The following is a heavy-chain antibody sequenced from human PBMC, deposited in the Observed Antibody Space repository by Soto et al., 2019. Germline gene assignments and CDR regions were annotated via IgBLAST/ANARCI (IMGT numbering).Heavy chain of an antibody. V-gene: IGHV1-2*04. J-gene: IGHJ4*02. CDR1: GYTFTGYY. Sequence: ASVKVSCKASGYTFTGYYMHWVRQAPGQGLEWMGWINPNSGGTNYAHKFQGWVTMTRDTSISTAYMELSRLRSDDTAVYCCARGATIFGVASFDYWGQGTLVTVSS. D-gene: IGHD3-3*01. CDR2: INPNSGGT. CDR3: ARGATIFGVASFDY.